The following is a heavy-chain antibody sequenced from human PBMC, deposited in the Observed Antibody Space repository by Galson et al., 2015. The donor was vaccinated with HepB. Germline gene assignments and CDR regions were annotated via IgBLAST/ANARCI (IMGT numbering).Heavy chain of an antibody. CDR2: VSSTGSS. Sequence: ETLSLTCSVSGASVNNNFYYWAWIRQPPGKGLEWIGSVSSTGSSYHNPSLRTRVTISVDTSDNQFSLSLFSVTAADTAVYFCARQTPPVTFRGGNYSLDPWGPGTLVTVSS. V-gene: IGHV4-39*01. J-gene: IGHJ5*02. CDR1: GASVNNNFYY. CDR3: ARQTPPVTFRGGNYSLDP. D-gene: IGHD3-16*01.